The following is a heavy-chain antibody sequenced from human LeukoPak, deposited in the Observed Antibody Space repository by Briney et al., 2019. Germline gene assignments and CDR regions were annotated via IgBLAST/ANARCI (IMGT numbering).Heavy chain of an antibody. CDR1: GFAFSSFA. J-gene: IGHJ4*02. D-gene: IGHD3-3*01. Sequence: GGSLRLSCAASGFAFSSFAMSWVRQAPGKGLEWVPAISGSGGSTSYADSVKGRFTISRDSSKNTLYLHMNTLRAEDTAVYYCAKDTALNITVSAPSDYWGQGTLVTVSS. CDR2: ISGSGGST. V-gene: IGHV3-23*01. CDR3: AKDTALNITVSAPSDY.